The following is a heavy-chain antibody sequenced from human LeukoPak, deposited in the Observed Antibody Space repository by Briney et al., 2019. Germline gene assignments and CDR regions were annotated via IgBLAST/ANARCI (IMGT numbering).Heavy chain of an antibody. CDR1: GFTVSSNY. CDR3: VRGYSGYDPFDY. CDR2: ICSGGNT. V-gene: IGHV3-66*01. J-gene: IGHJ4*02. Sequence: GGSLRLSCAVSGFTVSSNYMSWVRQAPGKGLEWVSVICSGGNTYYADSEKGRFTISRDNSKNTLYLQMNSLRAEDTAVYYCVRGYSGYDPFDYWGQGTLVTVSS. D-gene: IGHD5-12*01.